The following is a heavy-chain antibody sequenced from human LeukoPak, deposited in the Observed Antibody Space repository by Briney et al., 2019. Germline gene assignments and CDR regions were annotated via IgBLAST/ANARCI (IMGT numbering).Heavy chain of an antibody. CDR2: IYYSGST. CDR3: ARYSIAAAGENGYYFDY. V-gene: IGHV4-30-4*01. Sequence: SETLSLTSTVSGGSISSGDYYWSWIRQPPGKGLEWIGYIYYSGSTYYNPSLKSRVTISVDTSKNQFSLKLSSVTAADTAVYYCARYSIAAAGENGYYFDYWGQGTLVTVSS. J-gene: IGHJ4*02. CDR1: GGSISSGDYY. D-gene: IGHD6-13*01.